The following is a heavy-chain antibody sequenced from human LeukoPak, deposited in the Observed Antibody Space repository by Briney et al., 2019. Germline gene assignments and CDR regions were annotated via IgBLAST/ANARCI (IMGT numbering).Heavy chain of an antibody. CDR2: IKQDGSEK. J-gene: IGHJ4*02. CDR1: GFTFSNYW. V-gene: IGHV3-7*01. Sequence: GGSLRLSCAASGFTFSNYWMSWVRQAPGKGLEWVASIKQDGSEKYYVDSVKGRFTISRDNAMNSLYLQMSSLRAEDTAVYYCTRAKYSFIIIQGVTYYFDSWGQGTLVTVSS. CDR3: TRAKYSFIIIQGVTYYFDS. D-gene: IGHD3-10*01.